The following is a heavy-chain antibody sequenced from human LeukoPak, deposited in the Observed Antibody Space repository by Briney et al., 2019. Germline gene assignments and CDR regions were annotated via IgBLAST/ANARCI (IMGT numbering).Heavy chain of an antibody. Sequence: SVKVSCKASGGTFSSYAISWVRQAPGQGLEWMGGIIPIFGTANYAQKFQGRVTITADESTSTAYMELSSLRSEDTAVYYCATSNYYDSSGYYYFDYWGQGTLVTVSS. V-gene: IGHV1-69*13. J-gene: IGHJ4*02. CDR1: GGTFSSYA. CDR2: IIPIFGTA. CDR3: ATSNYYDSSGYYYFDY. D-gene: IGHD3-22*01.